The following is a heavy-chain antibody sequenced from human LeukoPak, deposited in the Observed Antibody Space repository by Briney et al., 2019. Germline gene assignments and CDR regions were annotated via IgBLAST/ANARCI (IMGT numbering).Heavy chain of an antibody. D-gene: IGHD6-13*01. CDR1: GCSISSGGYY. CDR2: IYYSGST. V-gene: IGHV4-31*03. Sequence: PSQTLSLTCTVSGCSISSGGYYWSWIRQHPGKGLEWFGSIYYSGSTYYNPSLKRRVTISVDTSKNQFSLKLSSVTAADTAVYYCARVVAAAGGGNWFDPWGQGTLVTVSS. CDR3: ARVVAAAGGGNWFDP. J-gene: IGHJ5*02.